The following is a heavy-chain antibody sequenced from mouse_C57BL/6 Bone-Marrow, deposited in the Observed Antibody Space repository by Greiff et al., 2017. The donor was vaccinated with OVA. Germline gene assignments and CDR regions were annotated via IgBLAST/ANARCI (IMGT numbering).Heavy chain of an antibody. CDR3: ARSRRFAY. V-gene: IGHV1-42*01. CDR1: GYSFTGYY. J-gene: IGHJ3*01. CDR2: INPSTGGT. Sequence: EVQVVESGPELVKPGASVKISCKASGYSFTGYYMNWVKQSPEKSLEWIGEINPSTGGTTYNQKFKAKATLTVDKSSSTAYMQLKSLTSEDSAVYYCARSRRFAYWGQGTLVTVSA.